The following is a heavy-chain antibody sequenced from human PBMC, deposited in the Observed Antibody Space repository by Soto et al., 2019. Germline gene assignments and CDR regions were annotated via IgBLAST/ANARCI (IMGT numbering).Heavy chain of an antibody. D-gene: IGHD3-16*01. CDR3: ARSSGRRHVFTFDYGLDV. Sequence: QVQLVESGGGLVEPGGSLRLSCAASGFSVGDNYMTWIRQAPGKGLEWLSYSSSSGGYTNYADSVKGRFTISRDNAKESLCLQMDSLRAEDTAVYFCARSSGRRHVFTFDYGLDVWGQGTTVTVSS. V-gene: IGHV3-11*06. J-gene: IGHJ6*02. CDR2: SSSSGGYT. CDR1: GFSVGDNY.